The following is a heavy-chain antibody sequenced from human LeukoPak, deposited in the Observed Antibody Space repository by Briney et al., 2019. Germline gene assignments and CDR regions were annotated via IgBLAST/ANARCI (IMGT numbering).Heavy chain of an antibody. CDR2: IHPNSGGT. D-gene: IGHD4-23*01. CDR3: GRDHSYGGKELAY. Sequence: ASVKVSCKASGYTFTDYYMNWVRQAPGQGLEWMGWIHPNSGGTNYAQKFQGRVTMTRDTSINTAYMELSRLTSDDTAVYYCGRDHSYGGKELAYWGQGTLVTVSS. V-gene: IGHV1-2*02. J-gene: IGHJ4*02. CDR1: GYTFTDYY.